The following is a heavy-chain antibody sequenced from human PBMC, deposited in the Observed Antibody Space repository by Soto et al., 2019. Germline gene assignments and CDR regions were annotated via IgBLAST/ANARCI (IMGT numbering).Heavy chain of an antibody. CDR2: ISSSGSTI. J-gene: IGHJ6*02. CDR3: ARDRHSWYYDSSGYYTQGYYYYGMDV. Sequence: GSLRPSCAASGFTFSSSEMNWVRQAPGKGLEWVSYISSSGSTIYYADSVKGRFTISRDNAKNSLYLQMNSLRAEDTAVYYCARDRHSWYYDSSGYYTQGYYYYGMDVWGQGTTVTVSS. D-gene: IGHD3-22*01. CDR1: GFTFSSSE. V-gene: IGHV3-48*03.